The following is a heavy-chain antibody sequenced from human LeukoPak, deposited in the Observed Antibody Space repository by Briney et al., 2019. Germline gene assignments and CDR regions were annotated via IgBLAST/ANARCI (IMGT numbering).Heavy chain of an antibody. CDR2: IIPIFGTA. D-gene: IGHD6-6*01. J-gene: IGHJ4*02. CDR1: GYTFTSYG. Sequence: SVKVSCKASGYTFTSYGISWVRQAPGQGLEWMGGIIPIFGTANYAQKFQGRVTITTDGSTSTAYMELSSLRSEDTAVYYCASEWYSSSSRYYYFDYWGQGTLVTVSS. CDR3: ASEWYSSSSRYYYFDY. V-gene: IGHV1-69*05.